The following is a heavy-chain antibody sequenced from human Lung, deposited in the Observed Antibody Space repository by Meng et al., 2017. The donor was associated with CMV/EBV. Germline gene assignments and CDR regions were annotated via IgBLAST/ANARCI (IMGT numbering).Heavy chain of an antibody. Sequence: GGSLRLSXAVSGMNLETYWMHWVRQVPGKGLVWLSRIYSDGVTTRYADSVKGRFTISRDNTKNTLYLQMNGLRVEDTAVYYCAREPGRGAFDIWGQGTMVTVSS. J-gene: IGHJ3*02. V-gene: IGHV3-74*01. CDR2: IYSDGVTT. CDR3: AREPGRGAFDI. D-gene: IGHD3-10*01. CDR1: GMNLETYW.